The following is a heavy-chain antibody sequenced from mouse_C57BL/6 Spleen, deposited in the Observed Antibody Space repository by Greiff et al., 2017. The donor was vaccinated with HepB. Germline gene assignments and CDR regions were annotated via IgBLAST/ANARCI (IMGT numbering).Heavy chain of an antibody. V-gene: IGHV5-17*01. D-gene: IGHD3-2*02. CDR3: ARGQLSY. J-gene: IGHJ2*01. CDR1: GFTFSDYG. Sequence: DVMLVESGGGLVKPGGSLKLSCAASGFTFSDYGMHWVRQAPEKGLEWVAYISSGSCTIYYADTVKGRFTISRDNAKNTLFLQMTSLRSEDTAMYYCARGQLSYWGQGTTLTVSS. CDR2: ISSGSCTI.